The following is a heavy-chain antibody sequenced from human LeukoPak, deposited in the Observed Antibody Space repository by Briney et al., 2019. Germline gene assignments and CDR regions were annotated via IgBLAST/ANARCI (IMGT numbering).Heavy chain of an antibody. J-gene: IGHJ4*02. V-gene: IGHV3-21*01. D-gene: IGHD3-10*01. CDR1: GFTFSSYE. CDR2: ISSSSSYI. CDR3: ARSYYYGSGSYFALDY. Sequence: AGGSLRLSCAASGFTFSSYEMNWVRQAPGKGLEWVSSISSSSSYIYYADSVKGRFTISRDNAKNSLYLQMNSLRAEDTAVYYCARSYYYGSGSYFALDYWGQGTLVTVSS.